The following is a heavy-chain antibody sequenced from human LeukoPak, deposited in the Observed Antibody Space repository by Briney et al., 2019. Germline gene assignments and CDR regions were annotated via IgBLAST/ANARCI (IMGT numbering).Heavy chain of an antibody. D-gene: IGHD1-26*01. J-gene: IGHJ4*02. CDR2: IRDSGSST. CDR3: AKYGPQDSGSSHFDY. CDR1: GFTFSSYA. Sequence: QTGGSLRLSCAASGFTFSSYAMSWVRQAPGKGLEWVSAIRDSGSSTHYADSVKGRFTTSRDNSKNTPFLQMNSLRAEDTAIYYCAKYGPQDSGSSHFDYWGQGALVTVSS. V-gene: IGHV3-23*01.